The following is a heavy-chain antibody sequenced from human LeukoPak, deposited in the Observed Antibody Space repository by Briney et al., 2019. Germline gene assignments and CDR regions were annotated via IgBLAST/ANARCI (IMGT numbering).Heavy chain of an antibody. D-gene: IGHD2-21*01. J-gene: IGHJ4*02. V-gene: IGHV1-2*04. CDR3: ARAGDTPFDY. CDR1: GYTFTGYY. CDR2: INPDSGGT. Sequence: ASVKVSCKASGYTFTGYYMHWVRQAPGQGLEWMGWINPDSGGTNYAQNLQGWVTMTRDTSISTAYMELSRLRSDDTAVYYCARAGDTPFDYWGQGTLVTVSS.